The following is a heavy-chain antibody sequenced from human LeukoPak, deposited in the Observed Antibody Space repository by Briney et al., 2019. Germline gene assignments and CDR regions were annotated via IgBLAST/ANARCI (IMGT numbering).Heavy chain of an antibody. Sequence: PGGSLRLSCAASGFTFSNYAMTWVRQAPGKGLEWVSAISGGGSSTFYADSVKGRFTISRDNSKNTVFLQMNSLRPEDTALYYCARVEDSTDYGDYVHWGQGTLVTVSS. CDR2: ISGGGSST. D-gene: IGHD4-17*01. J-gene: IGHJ4*02. V-gene: IGHV3-23*01. CDR3: ARVEDSTDYGDYVH. CDR1: GFTFSNYA.